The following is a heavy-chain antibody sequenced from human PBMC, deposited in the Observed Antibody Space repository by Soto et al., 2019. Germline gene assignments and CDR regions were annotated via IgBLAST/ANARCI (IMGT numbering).Heavy chain of an antibody. D-gene: IGHD3-16*01. V-gene: IGHV4-59*01. CDR1: GGSISRYY. Sequence: QVQLQESGPGLVKPSETLSLTCTVSGGSISRYYWSWIRQPPGKGLESIGNIYYSGSTKYNPALESRVAVSRDASRNQFSRKLRSVTAADTAVYYCARDRGGYYCDYWGQGILVTFSS. CDR3: ARDRGGYYCDY. CDR2: IYYSGST. J-gene: IGHJ4*02.